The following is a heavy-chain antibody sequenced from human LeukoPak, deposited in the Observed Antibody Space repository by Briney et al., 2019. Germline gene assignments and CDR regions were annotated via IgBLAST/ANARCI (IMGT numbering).Heavy chain of an antibody. J-gene: IGHJ2*01. CDR3: ATITIFQRPRGWYFDL. CDR1: GFTFSSYW. CDR2: IKQDGSEK. Sequence: GGSLRLSCAASGFTFSSYWMSWVRQAPGKGLEWVANIKQDGSEKFYVDSVKGRFTISRDNSKNTLYLQMNSLRAEDTAVYYCATITIFQRPRGWYFDLWGRGTLVTVSS. D-gene: IGHD3-9*01. V-gene: IGHV3-7*05.